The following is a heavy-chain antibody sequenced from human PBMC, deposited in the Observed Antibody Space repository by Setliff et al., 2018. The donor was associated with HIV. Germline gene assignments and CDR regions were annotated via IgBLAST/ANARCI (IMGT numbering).Heavy chain of an antibody. J-gene: IGHJ4*02. CDR2: TYYGVST. D-gene: IGHD5-18*01. Sequence: SETLSLTCTVSGGSISSYYWSWIRQPPGKGLEWIAYTYYGVSTNYNPSLKSRVTISVDTSKNQFSLKLSSVTAADTAVYYCARDKGYNSFDYWGQGTLVTVSS. CDR3: ARDKGYNSFDY. V-gene: IGHV4-59*13. CDR1: GGSISSYY.